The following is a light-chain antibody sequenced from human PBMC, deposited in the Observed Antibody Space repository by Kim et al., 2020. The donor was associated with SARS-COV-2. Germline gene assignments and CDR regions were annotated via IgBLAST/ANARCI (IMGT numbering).Light chain of an antibody. J-gene: IGKJ4*01. CDR3: QQHITYPLT. Sequence: DIQMTQSPSTLSASVGDRVTITCRASQSISSYLAWYQQKPGKAPNLLIYKASSLESGVPSRFSGSGSGTEFTLTISSLQPDDFATYYCQQHITYPLTFGGGTKVDIK. V-gene: IGKV1-5*03. CDR1: QSISSY. CDR2: KAS.